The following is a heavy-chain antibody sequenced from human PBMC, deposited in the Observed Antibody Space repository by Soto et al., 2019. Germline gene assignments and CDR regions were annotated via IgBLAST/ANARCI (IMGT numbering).Heavy chain of an antibody. D-gene: IGHD6-19*01. V-gene: IGHV2-5*02. CDR1: GFSLSTSGVG. CDR3: AHRRESSGWFYFDY. CDR2: IYWDDDK. J-gene: IGHJ4*02. Sequence: QITLKESGPPLVKPTQALTLTCTFSGFSLSTSGVGVGWIRQTPGKALEWLALIYWDDDKRYSPSLKSRLTITKDPSKNQVVLTMTNMDPVDTATSYCAHRRESSGWFYFDYWGQGTLVTVSS.